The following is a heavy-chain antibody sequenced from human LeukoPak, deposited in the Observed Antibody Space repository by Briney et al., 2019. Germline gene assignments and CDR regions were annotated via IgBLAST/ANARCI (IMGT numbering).Heavy chain of an antibody. CDR2: IYSGGST. Sequence: GGSLRLSCAASGFTVSIYYMSWVRHAPGEGLEWVSDIYSGGSTYYADSVTGRFTISIDNSKSTLYLQMNSLRAEDTAVYYCARDRGCGDCYPPANDAFDIWGQGTMVTVSS. CDR3: ARDRGCGDCYPPANDAFDI. J-gene: IGHJ3*02. D-gene: IGHD2-21*02. CDR1: GFTVSIYY. V-gene: IGHV3-66*01.